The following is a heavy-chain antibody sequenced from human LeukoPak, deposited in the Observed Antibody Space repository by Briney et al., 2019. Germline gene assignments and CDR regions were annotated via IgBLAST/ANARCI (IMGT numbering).Heavy chain of an antibody. Sequence: GGSLRLSCEASGFTFNNYWMSWVRQAPGKGLEWVANIRYDGSEKYYVDSVKGRFTISRDNSKNTLYLQMNSLRAEDTAVYYCAREDSGWYLYWGQGTLVTVSS. CDR3: AREDSGWYLY. J-gene: IGHJ4*02. CDR1: GFTFNNYW. D-gene: IGHD6-19*01. V-gene: IGHV3-7*01. CDR2: IRYDGSEK.